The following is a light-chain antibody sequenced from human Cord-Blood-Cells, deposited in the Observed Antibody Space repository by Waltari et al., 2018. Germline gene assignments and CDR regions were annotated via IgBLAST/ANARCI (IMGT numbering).Light chain of an antibody. CDR2: EGS. CDR3: CSYAGSSTWV. V-gene: IGLV2-23*01. CDR1: RSVVGSYNL. J-gene: IGLJ3*02. Sequence: QSALTQPASVSGYPGQSITISCTGTRSVVGSYNLVSWYQQHPGKAPKRMIYEGSKRPSGVSKRFSGTKSGNTAARTISGLQAEDEADYYCCSYAGSSTWVFGGGTKLSVL.